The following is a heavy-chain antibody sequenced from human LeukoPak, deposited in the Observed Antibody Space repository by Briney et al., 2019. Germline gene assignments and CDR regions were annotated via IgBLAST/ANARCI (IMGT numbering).Heavy chain of an antibody. V-gene: IGHV3-30*18. Sequence: KGLEWVAVISYDGSNKYYADSVKGRFTISRDNSKNTLYLQMNSLRAEDTAVYYCAKVRSSWSWIDYWGQGTLVTVSS. D-gene: IGHD6-13*01. CDR3: AKVRSSWSWIDY. CDR2: ISYDGSNK. J-gene: IGHJ4*02.